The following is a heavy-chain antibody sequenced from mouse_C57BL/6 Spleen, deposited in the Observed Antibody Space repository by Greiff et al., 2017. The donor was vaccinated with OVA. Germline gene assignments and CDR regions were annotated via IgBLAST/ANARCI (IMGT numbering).Heavy chain of an antibody. V-gene: IGHV5-17*01. CDR3: ARRFITTIVGYFDV. Sequence: EVKLVESGGGLVKPGGSLKLSCAASGFTFSDYGIHWVRQAPEKGLEWVAYISSGSTTIYYADTVKGRFTISRDNAKNTLFLQMTRLRSEDTAMYYCARRFITTIVGYFDVWGTGTTVTVSS. CDR2: ISSGSTTI. D-gene: IGHD1-1*01. J-gene: IGHJ1*03. CDR1: GFTFSDYG.